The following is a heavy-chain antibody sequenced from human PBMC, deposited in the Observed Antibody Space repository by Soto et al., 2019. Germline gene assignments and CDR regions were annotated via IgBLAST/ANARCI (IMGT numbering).Heavy chain of an antibody. CDR3: AEGLTSEKVDS. Sequence: SETLSLTCAVSGGSISSGGYSWSWIRQPPGKGLEWIGHIYDSGTTYSNPSLESRVTISVDTSKNQFSLKLNSVTAADTAIYYCAEGLTSEKVDSWGQGTLVTVS. V-gene: IGHV4-30-2*05. CDR2: IYDSGTT. CDR1: GGSISSGGYS. D-gene: IGHD4-17*01. J-gene: IGHJ4*02.